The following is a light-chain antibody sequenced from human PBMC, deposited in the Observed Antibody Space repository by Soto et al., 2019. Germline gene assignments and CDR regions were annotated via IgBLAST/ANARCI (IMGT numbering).Light chain of an antibody. J-gene: IGLJ1*01. V-gene: IGLV1-40*01. CDR3: QSYDSSLSAYV. CDR2: DNR. CDR1: SSNIGAGYD. Sequence: QAVVTQPPSVSGAPGQRVTISCTGSSSNIGAGYDVHWYQQLPGTAPKLLIYDNRNRPSGVPDRFSGSKSGTSASLAITGLQAEDEADYYCQSYDSSLSAYVFGTGTKLTVL.